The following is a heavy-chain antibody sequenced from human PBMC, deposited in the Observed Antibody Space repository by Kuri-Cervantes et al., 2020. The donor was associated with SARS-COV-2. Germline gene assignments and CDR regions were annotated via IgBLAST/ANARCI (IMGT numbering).Heavy chain of an antibody. V-gene: IGHV3-30-3*01. CDR2: ISYDGSNK. Sequence: GESLKISCAASGFTFSSYAMHWVRQAPGKGLEWVAVISYDGSNKYYADSVKGRFTISRDNSKNTLYLQMNSPRAEDTAVYYCARDSGMIVVVIGAFDIWGQGTMVTVSS. J-gene: IGHJ3*02. D-gene: IGHD3-22*01. CDR3: ARDSGMIVVVIGAFDI. CDR1: GFTFSSYA.